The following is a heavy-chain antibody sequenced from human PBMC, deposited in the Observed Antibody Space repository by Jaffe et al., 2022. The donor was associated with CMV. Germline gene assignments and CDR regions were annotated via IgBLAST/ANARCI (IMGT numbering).Heavy chain of an antibody. V-gene: IGHV3-21*01. J-gene: IGHJ3*02. CDR1: GFTFSSYS. D-gene: IGHD5-12*01. CDR3: ASEDGYNEDAFDI. Sequence: EVQLVESGGGLVKPGGSLRLSCAASGFTFSSYSMNWVRQAPGKGLEWVSSISSSSSYIYYADSVKGRFTISRDNAKNSLYLQMNSLRAEDTAVYYCASEDGYNEDAFDIWGQGTMVTVSS. CDR2: ISSSSSYI.